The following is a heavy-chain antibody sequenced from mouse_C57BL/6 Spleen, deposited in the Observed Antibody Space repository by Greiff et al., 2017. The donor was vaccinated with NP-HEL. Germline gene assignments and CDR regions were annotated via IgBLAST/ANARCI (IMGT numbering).Heavy chain of an antibody. D-gene: IGHD4-1*01. CDR3: ARKGVGTDAMDY. Sequence: VQLQQSGPELVKPGASVKISCKASGYAFSSSWMNWVKQRPGKGLEWIGRIYPGDGDTNYNGKFKGKATLTADKSSSTAYMQLSSLTSEDSAVYFCARKGVGTDAMDYWGQGTSDTVSS. CDR2: IYPGDGDT. CDR1: GYAFSSSW. J-gene: IGHJ4*01. V-gene: IGHV1-82*01.